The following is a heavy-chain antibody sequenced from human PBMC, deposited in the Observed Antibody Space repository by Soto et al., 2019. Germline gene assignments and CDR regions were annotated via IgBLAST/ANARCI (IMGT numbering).Heavy chain of an antibody. J-gene: IGHJ4*02. D-gene: IGHD2-21*02. CDR3: ARDGMTTGDT. CDR2: VFSSVSA. Sequence: QLQLQESGPGQVRPSETLSLTCIVSGVSVRSYTWSWVRQPANKGLEWIGRVFSSVSATYNPPLKSRVSISMDTPENRISLKLDSVTAADAGVYFCARDGMTTGDTWGPGTLVTVSS. CDR1: GVSVRSYT. V-gene: IGHV4-4*07.